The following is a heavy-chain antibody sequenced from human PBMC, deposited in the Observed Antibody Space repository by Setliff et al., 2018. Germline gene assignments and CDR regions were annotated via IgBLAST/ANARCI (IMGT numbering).Heavy chain of an antibody. CDR2: VNTNTGNP. V-gene: IGHV7-4-1*02. D-gene: IGHD1-26*01. CDR1: GYTFSSYA. CDR3: ASMGATRDY. J-gene: IGHJ4*02. Sequence: ASVKVSCKASGYTFSSYAMNWVRQAPGQGLEWMGWVNTNTGNPTYAQGFTGRFVFSLDTSVSTTYLQISSLKAEDTAVYYCASMGATRDYWGQGTLVTVSS.